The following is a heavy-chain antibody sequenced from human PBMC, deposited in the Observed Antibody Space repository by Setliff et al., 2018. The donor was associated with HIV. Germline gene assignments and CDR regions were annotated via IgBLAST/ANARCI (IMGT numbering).Heavy chain of an antibody. Sequence: PGGSLRLSCAASGFTFSTSEMNWVRQAPGKGLEWVSYISGSGSTIYYADSVKGRFTTSRDNAKNSLYLQMNSLRVEDTAVYYCARDYLYYNMYNGSPVYGMDVWGQGTTVTVSS. CDR3: ARDYLYYNMYNGSPVYGMDV. CDR2: ISGSGSTI. D-gene: IGHD3-10*01. CDR1: GFTFSTSE. V-gene: IGHV3-48*03. J-gene: IGHJ6*02.